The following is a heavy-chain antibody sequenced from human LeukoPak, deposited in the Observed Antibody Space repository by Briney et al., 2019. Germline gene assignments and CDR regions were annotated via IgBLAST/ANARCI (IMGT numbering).Heavy chain of an antibody. D-gene: IGHD3-16*01. CDR1: GGSISSGGYY. J-gene: IGHJ5*02. CDR3: ARGGRVWGHGFDP. CDR2: IYYSGST. V-gene: IGHV4-31*03. Sequence: SETLSLTCTVSGGSISSGGYYWSWIRQHPGKGLEWIGYIYYSGSTYYNPSLKSRVTISVDTSKNQFSLKLSSVTAADTAVYYCARGGRVWGHGFDPWGQGTLVTVSS.